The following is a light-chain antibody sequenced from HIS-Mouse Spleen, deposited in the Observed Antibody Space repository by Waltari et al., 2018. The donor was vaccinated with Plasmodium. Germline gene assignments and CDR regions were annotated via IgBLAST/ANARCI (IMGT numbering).Light chain of an antibody. CDR3: QQYNNWSFT. J-gene: IGKJ3*01. CDR1: QSVSSN. V-gene: IGKV3-15*01. CDR2: GAS. Sequence: EIVMMQSPATLYVSPGERATLSCRASQSVSSNLAWYQQKPGQAPRLLIYGASTRATGIPARFSGSGSGTEFTLTISSLQSEDFAVYYCQQYNNWSFTFGPGTKVDIK.